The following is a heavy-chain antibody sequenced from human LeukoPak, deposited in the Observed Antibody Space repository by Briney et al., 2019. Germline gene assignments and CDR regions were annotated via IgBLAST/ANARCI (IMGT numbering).Heavy chain of an antibody. CDR2: ISAYNGNT. J-gene: IGHJ4*02. Sequence: ASVKVSCKASGYTFTSYYMHWVRQAPGQGLEWMGWISAYNGNTNYAQKLQGRVTMTTDTSTSTAYMELRSLRSDDTAVYYCARDRRWEPFDYWGQGTLVTVSS. D-gene: IGHD1-26*01. CDR3: ARDRRWEPFDY. V-gene: IGHV1-18*04. CDR1: GYTFTSYY.